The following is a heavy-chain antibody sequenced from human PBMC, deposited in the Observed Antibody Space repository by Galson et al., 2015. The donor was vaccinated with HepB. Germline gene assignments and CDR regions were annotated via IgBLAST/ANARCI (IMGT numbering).Heavy chain of an antibody. V-gene: IGHV6-1*01. Sequence: CAISGDSVSSDSVGWNRIRQSPSRGLEWLGRTYYTSYWYYDYAVSVKSRITIKPDTSKNQFSLQLNSMTPEDTAVYYCAREVTVAGNLDSWGQGTLVTVSS. CDR2: TYYTSYWYY. J-gene: IGHJ4*02. CDR1: GDSVSSDSVG. D-gene: IGHD6-19*01. CDR3: AREVTVAGNLDS.